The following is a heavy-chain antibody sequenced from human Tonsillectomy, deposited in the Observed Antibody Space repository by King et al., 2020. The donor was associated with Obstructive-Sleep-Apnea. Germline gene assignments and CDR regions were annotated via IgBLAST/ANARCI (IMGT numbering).Heavy chain of an antibody. V-gene: IGHV1-18*01. CDR3: ARDFRFSPDDYYYYAVDVAYYGMDV. CDR1: GYTFTNYG. D-gene: IGHD1-26*01. Sequence: VQLVQSGAEVKKPGASVKVSCKASGYTFTNYGINWVRQAPGQGLDWMGWISAYNGNTNYEQKVQGRVSMTTDTSTSTAYMELRDLTFDDTAVYYCARDFRFSPDDYYYYAVDVAYYGMDVWGQGTTVTVSS. CDR2: ISAYNGNT. J-gene: IGHJ6*02.